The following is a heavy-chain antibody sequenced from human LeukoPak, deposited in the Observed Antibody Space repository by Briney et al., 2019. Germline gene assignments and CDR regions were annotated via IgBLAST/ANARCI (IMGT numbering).Heavy chain of an antibody. J-gene: IGHJ4*02. V-gene: IGHV3-7*04. CDR2: IKEDGSDK. D-gene: IGHD5-12*01. CDR3: AREPPTTRFDY. CDR1: GFTFSRYW. Sequence: GGSLRLSCAASGFTFSRYWMSWVRQAPWKGLEWVANIKEDGSDKHYVDSVKGRFTISRDNARNSLYLQMNSLRAEDTAVYYCAREPPTTRFDYWGQGTLVTVSS.